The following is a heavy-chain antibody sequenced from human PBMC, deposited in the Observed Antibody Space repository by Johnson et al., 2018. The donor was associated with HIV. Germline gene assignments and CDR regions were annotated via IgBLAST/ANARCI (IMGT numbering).Heavy chain of an antibody. V-gene: IGHV3-23*04. D-gene: IGHD1-26*01. CDR1: GFTFSSYA. J-gene: IGHJ3*02. Sequence: VQLVESGGGLIQPGGSLRLSCEASGFTFSSYAMNWVRQAPGKGLEWVSAISGRGGSTYYADSVKGRFTISRDNSKNTLYLQMNSLRAEDTAVYYCAKDLSGSYAAFDIWGQGTMVTVSS. CDR2: ISGRGGST. CDR3: AKDLSGSYAAFDI.